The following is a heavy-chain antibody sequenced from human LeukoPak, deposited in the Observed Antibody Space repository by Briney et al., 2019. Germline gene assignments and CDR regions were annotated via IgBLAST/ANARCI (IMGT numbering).Heavy chain of an antibody. J-gene: IGHJ5*02. V-gene: IGHV1-18*01. CDR1: GYTFTSYG. Sequence: ASVEVSCKASGYTFTSYGISWVRQAPGQGLEWMGWISAYNGNTNYAQKLQGRVTMTTDTSTSTAYMELRSLRSDDTAVYYCARDHSIVVVPAAFDPWGQGTLVTVSS. CDR2: ISAYNGNT. CDR3: ARDHSIVVVPAAFDP. D-gene: IGHD2-2*01.